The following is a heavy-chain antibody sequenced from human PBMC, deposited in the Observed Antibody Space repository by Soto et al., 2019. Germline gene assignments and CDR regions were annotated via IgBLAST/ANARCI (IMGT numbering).Heavy chain of an antibody. CDR2: VYNSGST. CDR3: ARYRREAVSGYTLDN. J-gene: IGHJ4*02. Sequence: ASETLSLTCTVSGASISSNYWTWIRQPPGKGLEWIGYVYNSGSTNYNPSLKSRVTISEDTSKSQFSVKVNCMTAADTAVYYCARYRREAVSGYTLDNWGQGILVTVSS. CDR1: GASISSNY. V-gene: IGHV4-59*01. D-gene: IGHD1-1*01.